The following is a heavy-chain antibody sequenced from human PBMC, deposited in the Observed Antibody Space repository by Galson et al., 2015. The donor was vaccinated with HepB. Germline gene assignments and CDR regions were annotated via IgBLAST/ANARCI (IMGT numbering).Heavy chain of an antibody. J-gene: IGHJ6*02. CDR1: GYTFTSYG. CDR3: ARVGYSGSPAGFYYYYGMDV. V-gene: IGHV1-18*04. Sequence: SVKVSCKASGYTFTSYGISWVRQAPGQGLEWMGWISAYNGNTNYAQKLQGGVTMTTDTSTSTAYMELRGLRSDDTAVYYCARVGYSGSPAGFYYYYGMDVWGQGTTVTVSS. D-gene: IGHD1-26*01. CDR2: ISAYNGNT.